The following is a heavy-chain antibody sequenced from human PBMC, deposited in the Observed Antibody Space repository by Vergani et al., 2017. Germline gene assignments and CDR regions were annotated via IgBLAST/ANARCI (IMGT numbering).Heavy chain of an antibody. V-gene: IGHV4-34*01. CDR2: INHSGST. J-gene: IGHJ6*03. Sequence: VQLLESGGGLVQPGGSLRLSCAASGFTFSSYAMSWVRQAPGKGLEWIGEINHSGSTNYNPSLKSRVTISVDTSKNQFSLKLSSVTAADTAVYYCARGLAYYDFWSGYYKAPYMDVWGKGTTVTVSS. CDR3: ARGLAYYDFWSGYYKAPYMDV. CDR1: GFTFSSYA. D-gene: IGHD3-3*01.